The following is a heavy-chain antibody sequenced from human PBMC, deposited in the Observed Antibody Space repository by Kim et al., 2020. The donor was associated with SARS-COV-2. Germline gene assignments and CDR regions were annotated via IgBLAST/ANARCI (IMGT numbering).Heavy chain of an antibody. CDR3: TRDGLGRGDV. CDR2: IKQDGGEK. CDR1: GFTFTTYY. J-gene: IGHJ6*03. V-gene: IGHV3-7*01. Sequence: GGSLRLSCAASGFTFTTYYMSWVRQAPGTGPQWVANIKQDGGEKYYIDSVKGRFTISRDNAKNSVYLQMNNLRADDTGVYYCTRDGLGRGDVWGKGTTV.